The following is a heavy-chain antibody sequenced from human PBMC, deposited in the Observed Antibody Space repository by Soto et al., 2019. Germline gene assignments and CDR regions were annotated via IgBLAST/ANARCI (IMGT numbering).Heavy chain of an antibody. V-gene: IGHV4-61*01. CDR1: GASVSSGTYY. Sequence: QVQLQESGPGLVKPSETLSLTCAVSGASVSSGTYYWSWIRQTPGKGLECIGDIYSNGDTKYNPSLKSRVTISVDTSTNQFSLKVTSVSAADTAVYYCEGLKPATYGMDVWGQGTKVTVSS. CDR3: EGLKPATYGMDV. CDR2: IYSNGDT. D-gene: IGHD2-15*01. J-gene: IGHJ6*02.